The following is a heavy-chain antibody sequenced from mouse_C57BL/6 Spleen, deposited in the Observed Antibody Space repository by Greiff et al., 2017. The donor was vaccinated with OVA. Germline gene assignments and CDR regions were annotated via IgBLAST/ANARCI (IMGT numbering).Heavy chain of an antibody. CDR3: TTGLRRGFAY. CDR2: IDPENGDT. J-gene: IGHJ3*01. Sequence: VQLQQSGAELVRPGASVKLSCTASGFNIKDDYMHWVKQRPEQGLEWIGWIDPENGDTEYASKFQGKATITADTSSNTAYLQLSSLTSEDTAVHYCTTGLRRGFAYWGQGTLVTVSA. V-gene: IGHV14-4*01. CDR1: GFNIKDDY. D-gene: IGHD2-4*01.